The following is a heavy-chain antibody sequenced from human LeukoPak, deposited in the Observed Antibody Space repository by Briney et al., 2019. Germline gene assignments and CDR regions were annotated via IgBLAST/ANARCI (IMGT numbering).Heavy chain of an antibody. CDR3: AKLSYSSGWYSLLPARPYYFDY. Sequence: HAGGSLRLSCAASGFTFSSYAMSWVRQAPGKGLEWVSAISGSGGSTYYADSVKGRFTISRDNSKNTLYLQMNSLRAEDTAVYYCAKLSYSSGWYSLLPARPYYFDYWGQGTLVTVSS. CDR2: ISGSGGST. D-gene: IGHD6-19*01. J-gene: IGHJ4*02. V-gene: IGHV3-23*01. CDR1: GFTFSSYA.